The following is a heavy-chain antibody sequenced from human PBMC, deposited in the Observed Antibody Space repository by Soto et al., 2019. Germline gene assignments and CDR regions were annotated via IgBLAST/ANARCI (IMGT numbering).Heavy chain of an antibody. CDR1: GGSITSGVYY. J-gene: IGHJ3*02. V-gene: IGHV4-31*03. CDR3: ARGLEWELLLDAFAM. CDR2: VYYSGST. Sequence: QVQLQESGPGLVKPSQTLSLTCTVSGGSITSGVYYWSWIRQHPGKGLEWIGYVYYSGSTFCNPFLKRRVTIPVDTSKIQFSLQLSSVTAADTAVYFCARGLEWELLLDAFAMWGQGTMVTVSS. D-gene: IGHD1-26*01.